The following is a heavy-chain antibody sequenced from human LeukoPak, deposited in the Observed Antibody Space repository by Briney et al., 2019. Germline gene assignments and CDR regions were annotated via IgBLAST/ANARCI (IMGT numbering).Heavy chain of an antibody. V-gene: IGHV1-24*01. CDR2: FDPEDGET. Sequence: ASVKVSWKVSGYTLTELSMHWVRQAPGKGLEWMGGFDPEDGETIYAQKFQGRVTMTEDTSTDTAYMELSSLRSEDTAVYYCATDQRIAVAGTELRYWGQGTLVTVSS. D-gene: IGHD6-19*01. J-gene: IGHJ4*02. CDR3: ATDQRIAVAGTELRY. CDR1: GYTLTELS.